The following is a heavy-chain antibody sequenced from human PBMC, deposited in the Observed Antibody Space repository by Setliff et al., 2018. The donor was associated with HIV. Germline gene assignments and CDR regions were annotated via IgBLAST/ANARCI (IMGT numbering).Heavy chain of an antibody. Sequence: ASVKVSCKASGYTFTGYYMHWVRQAPGQGLEWMGRINPNSGGTNYAQKFQGRITMTADTSISTAYMELNRLTSADTAVYFCAGTRGLSERALDYWGQGTLVTVSS. CDR2: INPNSGGT. V-gene: IGHV1-2*06. CDR1: GYTFTGYY. J-gene: IGHJ4*02. CDR3: AGTRGLSERALDY. D-gene: IGHD1-26*01.